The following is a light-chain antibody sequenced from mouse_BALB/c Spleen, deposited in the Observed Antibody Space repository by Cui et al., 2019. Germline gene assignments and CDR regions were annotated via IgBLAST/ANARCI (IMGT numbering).Light chain of an antibody. Sequence: QIVLTQSPAIMSASPREKVTMTCSASSSVSYMYWYQQKPGSSPRLLIYDTSNLASGVPVRFSGSGSGTSYSLTSSRMEAEDAATYYCQQWSSYTFGGGTKLEIK. V-gene: IGKV4-55*01. CDR1: SSVSY. J-gene: IGKJ2*01. CDR2: DTS. CDR3: QQWSSYT.